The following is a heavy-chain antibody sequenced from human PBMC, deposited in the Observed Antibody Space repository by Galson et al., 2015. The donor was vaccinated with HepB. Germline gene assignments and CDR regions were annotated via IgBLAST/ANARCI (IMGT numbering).Heavy chain of an antibody. V-gene: IGHV3-21*01. D-gene: IGHD6-13*01. CDR2: ISSSSSYI. Sequence: SLRLSCAASGFTFSSYSMNWVRQAPGKGLEWVSSISSSSSYIYYADSVKGRFTISRDNAKNSLYLQMNSLRAEDTAVYYCARDPGAGYSSSWSRSEWYWGQGTLVTVSS. J-gene: IGHJ4*02. CDR1: GFTFSSYS. CDR3: ARDPGAGYSSSWSRSEWY.